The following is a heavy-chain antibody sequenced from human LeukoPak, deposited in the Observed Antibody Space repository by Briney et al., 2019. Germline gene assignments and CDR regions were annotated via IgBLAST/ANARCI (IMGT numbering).Heavy chain of an antibody. Sequence: PSETLSLTCAVYGRSFSGYYWSWIRQPPGKGLEWIGEINHSGSTNYNPSLKSRVTISVDTSKNQFSLKLSSVTAADTAVYYCARVAGTTVVTLAFDIWGQGTMVTVSS. V-gene: IGHV4-34*01. CDR2: INHSGST. CDR1: GRSFSGYY. CDR3: ARVAGTTVVTLAFDI. J-gene: IGHJ3*02. D-gene: IGHD4-23*01.